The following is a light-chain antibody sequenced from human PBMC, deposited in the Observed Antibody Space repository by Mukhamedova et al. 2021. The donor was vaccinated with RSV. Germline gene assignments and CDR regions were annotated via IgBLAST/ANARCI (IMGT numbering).Light chain of an antibody. CDR1: SGDIGGYKY. CDR2: DVF. CDR3: SSYTSKSIPI. Sequence: IIISCTGTSGDIGGYKYVSWYQLYPGKAPRLLISDVFDRASGISTRFSGSKSGNTASLTISGLQSEDEAVYYCSSYTSKSIPIFG. J-gene: IGLJ2*01. V-gene: IGLV2-14*04.